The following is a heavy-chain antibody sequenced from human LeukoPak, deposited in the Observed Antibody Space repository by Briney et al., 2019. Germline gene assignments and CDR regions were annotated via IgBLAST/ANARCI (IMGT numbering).Heavy chain of an antibody. V-gene: IGHV4-4*02. Sequence: SETLSLTCAVSGGSISSSNWWSWVRQPSGKGLEWIGEIYHSGSTNYNPSLKSRVTISVDTSKNQFSLKLSSVTAADTAVYYCAKGSDPFRWFGEFNVKLPRPIRHYYFDSWGQGTLVTVSS. CDR2: IYHSGST. D-gene: IGHD3-10*01. CDR1: GGSISSSNW. J-gene: IGHJ4*02. CDR3: AKGSDPFRWFGEFNVKLPRPIRHYYFDS.